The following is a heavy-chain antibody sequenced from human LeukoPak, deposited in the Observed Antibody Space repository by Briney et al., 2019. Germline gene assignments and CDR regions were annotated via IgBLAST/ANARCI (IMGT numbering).Heavy chain of an antibody. V-gene: IGHV3-43*02. Sequence: GGSLRLSCVASGLNFDDSAMHWVRQAPGKGLEWVSLISADGGSTFSADSVKGRFSISRDNSKNSLYLQMNSLRSEDTAMYYCAKESGKFDYWGQGTMVAVSS. CDR3: AKESGKFDY. CDR1: GLNFDDSA. CDR2: ISADGGST. J-gene: IGHJ4*02.